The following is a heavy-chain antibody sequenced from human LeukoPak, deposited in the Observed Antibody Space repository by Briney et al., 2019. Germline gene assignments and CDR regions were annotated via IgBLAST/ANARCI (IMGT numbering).Heavy chain of an antibody. V-gene: IGHV4-39*07. CDR1: GGSINSSNYY. D-gene: IGHD3-10*01. CDR2: IYYSGNT. CDR3: AGDSIFRGLY. Sequence: SETLSLTCTVSGGSINSSNYYWGWIRQPPGKGLEWIRSIYYSGNTYYNPSLKSRVTISVDTSKNQFSLKLSSVTAADTAMYYCAGDSIFRGLYWGQGTLVTVSS. J-gene: IGHJ4*02.